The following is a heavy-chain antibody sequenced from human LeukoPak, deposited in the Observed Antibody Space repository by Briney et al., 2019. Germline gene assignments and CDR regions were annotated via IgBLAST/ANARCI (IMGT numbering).Heavy chain of an antibody. V-gene: IGHV4-59*01. J-gene: IGHJ4*02. CDR2: IYYLGST. Sequence: SETLSLTCTVSGGSMNSYYWSWVRQPPGKGLEWIAYIYYLGSTSYSPSLRGRGSISVDTSKNQFSLNLSSVTAADTAVYYCARTGYSSGWYFDYWGQGTLVTVSS. CDR1: GGSMNSYY. CDR3: ARTGYSSGWYFDY. D-gene: IGHD6-19*01.